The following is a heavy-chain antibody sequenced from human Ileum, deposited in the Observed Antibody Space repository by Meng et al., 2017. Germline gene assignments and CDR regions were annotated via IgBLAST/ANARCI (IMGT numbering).Heavy chain of an antibody. Sequence: GGSLRLSCAASGFTFSDLYMDWVRQAPGKGLEWVGRSRNKAHSYSTEYAASVKGRFTISRDDSKNSLYLQMNSLTTEDTAMYYCTRVIQLGGRYFLAYWGQGTLVTSPQ. J-gene: IGHJ4*02. CDR1: GFTFSDLY. CDR2: SRNKAHSYST. V-gene: IGHV3-72*01. D-gene: IGHD3-16*02. CDR3: TRVIQLGGRYFLAY.